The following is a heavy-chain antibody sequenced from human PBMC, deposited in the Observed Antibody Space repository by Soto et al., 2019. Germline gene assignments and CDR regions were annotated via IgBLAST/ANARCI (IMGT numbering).Heavy chain of an antibody. V-gene: IGHV3-23*01. CDR3: TKGGDSWSGYAQH. CDR2: ISDSGGSS. CDR1: GFSFGNYV. Sequence: GGSLRLSCAASGFSFGNYVMNWVRQAPGKGLEWVSGISDSGGSSSSADSVKGRFTVSRDNSKNTLYLQMDSLTGDDTAVYYCTKGGDSWSGYAQHWGQGALVSVSS. D-gene: IGHD3-3*01. J-gene: IGHJ1*01.